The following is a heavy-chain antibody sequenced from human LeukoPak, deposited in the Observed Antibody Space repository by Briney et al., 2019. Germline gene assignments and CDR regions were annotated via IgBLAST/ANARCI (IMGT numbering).Heavy chain of an antibody. J-gene: IGHJ4*02. CDR1: GFTFSSYG. CDR3: ARDGYYGSGSYPYFDC. CDR2: IWYDGSNK. Sequence: PGRSLRLSCAASGFTFSSYGMHWVRQAPGKGLEGVAVIWYDGSNKYYADSVKGRFTISRDNSKNTLYLQMNSLRAEDTAVYYCARDGYYGSGSYPYFDCWGQGTLVTVSS. D-gene: IGHD3-10*01. V-gene: IGHV3-33*01.